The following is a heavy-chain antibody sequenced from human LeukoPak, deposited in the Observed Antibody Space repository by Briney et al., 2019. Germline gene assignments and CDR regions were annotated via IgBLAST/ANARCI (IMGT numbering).Heavy chain of an antibody. Sequence: SETLSLTCTVSGGSIRSYYWSWIGQPPGKGLEWIGYIYYSGSTNYNPSLKSRVTISVDTSKNQFSLKLSSVTAADTAVYYCARTPRAGYSSGWYRGTGGNYYMDVWGKGTTVTVSS. D-gene: IGHD6-19*01. CDR3: ARTPRAGYSSGWYRGTGGNYYMDV. J-gene: IGHJ6*03. CDR1: GGSIRSYY. CDR2: IYYSGST. V-gene: IGHV4-59*08.